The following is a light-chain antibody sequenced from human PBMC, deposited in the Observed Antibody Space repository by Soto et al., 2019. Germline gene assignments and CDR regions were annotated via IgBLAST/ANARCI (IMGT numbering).Light chain of an antibody. Sequence: DIQMTQSPSSLSASVGDRITITCWASQTISSYLNWYQQKPGKAPKLLIYGASRLQVGVPSRFSGSESGTDFRLTISRLEPEDLATYYCQQANSFPLTFGGGTKV. CDR2: GAS. CDR1: QTISSY. V-gene: IGKV1-39*01. J-gene: IGKJ4*01. CDR3: QQANSFPLT.